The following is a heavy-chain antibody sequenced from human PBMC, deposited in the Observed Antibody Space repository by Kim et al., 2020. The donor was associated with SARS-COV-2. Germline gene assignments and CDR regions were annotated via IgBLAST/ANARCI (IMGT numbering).Heavy chain of an antibody. V-gene: IGHV3-66*01. CDR2: IYSGGST. J-gene: IGHJ6*02. Sequence: GGSLRLSCAASGFTVSSNYMSWVRQAPGKGLEWVSVIYSGGSTYYADSVKGRFTISRDNSKNTLYLQMNSLRAEDTAVYYCARDLVVPATAYYYYYGMDVWGQGTTVTVSS. CDR1: GFTVSSNY. CDR3: ARDLVVPATAYYYYYGMDV. D-gene: IGHD2-2*01.